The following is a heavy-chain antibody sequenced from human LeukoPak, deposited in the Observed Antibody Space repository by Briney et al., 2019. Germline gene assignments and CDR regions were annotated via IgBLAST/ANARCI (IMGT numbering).Heavy chain of an antibody. D-gene: IGHD3-22*01. CDR1: GFTFSSHW. J-gene: IGHJ4*02. V-gene: IGHV3-66*01. CDR2: IYSGGIT. CDR3: ATTYYYDSSRDY. Sequence: GGSLRLSCAASGFTFSSHWMSWVRQAPGKGLEWVSVIYSGGITYYADSVKGRFTISRDNSKNTLYLQMNSLRAEDTAVYYCATTYYYDSSRDYWGQGTLVTVSS.